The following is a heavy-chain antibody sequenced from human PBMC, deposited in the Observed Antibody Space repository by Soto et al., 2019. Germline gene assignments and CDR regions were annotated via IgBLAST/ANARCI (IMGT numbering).Heavy chain of an antibody. J-gene: IGHJ3*02. Sequence: GGSLRLSCAASGFTVSSNYMSWVRQAPGKGLEWVSVIYSGGSTYYADSVKGRFTISRDNSKNTLYLQMNSLRAEDTAVYYCARDGYGSGWPPVMGAFDIWGQGTMVTVSS. CDR2: IYSGGST. CDR1: GFTVSSNY. CDR3: ARDGYGSGWPPVMGAFDI. D-gene: IGHD6-19*01. V-gene: IGHV3-66*01.